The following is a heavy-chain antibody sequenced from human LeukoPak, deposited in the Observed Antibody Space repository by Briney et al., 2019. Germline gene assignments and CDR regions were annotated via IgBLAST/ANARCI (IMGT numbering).Heavy chain of an antibody. J-gene: IGHJ3*02. D-gene: IGHD1-20*01. CDR1: GGSISSYY. CDR2: IYYSGST. CDR3: ARESEDGITGTNDAFDI. Sequence: SETLSLTCTVSGGSISSYYWSWIRQPPGKGLEWIGYIYYSGSTNYNPSLKSRVTISVDTSKNQFSLKLSSVTAADTAVYYCARESEDGITGTNDAFDIWGQGIMVTVSS. V-gene: IGHV4-59*01.